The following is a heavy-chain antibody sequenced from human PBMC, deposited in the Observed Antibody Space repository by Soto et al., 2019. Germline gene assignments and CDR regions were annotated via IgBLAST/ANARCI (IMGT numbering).Heavy chain of an antibody. D-gene: IGHD4-17*01. Sequence: PGGSLRLSCAASGFTFSSYGMHWVRQAPGKGLEWVAVIWYDGSNKYYADSVKGRFTISRDNSKNTLYLQMNSLRAEDTAVYYCARDPDYGDLTFDYWGQGILVTVSS. J-gene: IGHJ4*02. CDR2: IWYDGSNK. V-gene: IGHV3-33*01. CDR3: ARDPDYGDLTFDY. CDR1: GFTFSSYG.